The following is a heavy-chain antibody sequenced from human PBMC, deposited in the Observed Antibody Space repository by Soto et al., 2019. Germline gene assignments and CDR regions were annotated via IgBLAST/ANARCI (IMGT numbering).Heavy chain of an antibody. J-gene: IGHJ6*02. CDR3: AADPVSLGGYYYGMDV. V-gene: IGHV1-58*01. CDR2: IVVGSGNT. Sequence: ASVKVSCKASGFTFTSSAVQWVRQARGQRLEWIGWIVVGSGNTNYAQKFQERVTITRDMSTSTAYMELSSLRSEDTAVYYCAADPVSLGGYYYGMDVWGQGTTVTVSS. D-gene: IGHD3-16*01. CDR1: GFTFTSSA.